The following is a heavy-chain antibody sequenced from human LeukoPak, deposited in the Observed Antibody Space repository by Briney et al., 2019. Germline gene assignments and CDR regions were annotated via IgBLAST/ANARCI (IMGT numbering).Heavy chain of an antibody. CDR3: ARTVGATDSLDY. J-gene: IGHJ4*02. V-gene: IGHV3-48*03. CDR2: INDRGDTI. Sequence: GGSLRLSCAASGCTFSSYEMYWVHQAPGKGLEWVSYINDRGDTIYYAESVKGRFTISRDNAKTSLYLQMNSLRADDTAVYYCARTVGATDSLDYWGQGTLVTVSS. D-gene: IGHD1-26*01. CDR1: GCTFSSYE.